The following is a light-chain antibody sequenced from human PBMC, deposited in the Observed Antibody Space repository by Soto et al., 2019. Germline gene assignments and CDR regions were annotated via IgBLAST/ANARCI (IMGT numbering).Light chain of an antibody. CDR3: QQYGSSPRT. CDR1: QSVSSNY. J-gene: IGKJ1*01. Sequence: EIVLTQSPGTLSLSPGERAALSCRASQSVSSNYLAWYQQKPGQAPRLLIYGASSRATGIPDRFSGSGSGTDFTLTISRLEPEDVAVYYCQQYGSSPRTLGQGTKVDIK. V-gene: IGKV3-20*01. CDR2: GAS.